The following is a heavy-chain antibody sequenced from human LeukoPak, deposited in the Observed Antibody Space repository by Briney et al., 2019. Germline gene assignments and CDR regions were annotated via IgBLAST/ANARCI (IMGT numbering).Heavy chain of an antibody. D-gene: IGHD1-14*01. CDR3: ARPVSPHTPVDAFDI. CDR2: IYYSGST. J-gene: IGHJ3*02. Sequence: SETLSLTCTVSGGSISGGGYYWSWIRQHPGKGLEWIGYIYYSGSTYYNPSLKSRVTISVDTSKNQFSLKLSSVTAADTAVYYCARPVSPHTPVDAFDIWGQGTMVTVSS. V-gene: IGHV4-31*03. CDR1: GGSISGGGYY.